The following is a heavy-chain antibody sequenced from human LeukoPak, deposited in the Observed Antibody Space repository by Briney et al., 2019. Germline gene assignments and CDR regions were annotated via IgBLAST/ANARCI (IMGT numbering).Heavy chain of an antibody. V-gene: IGHV3-48*04. Sequence: PGGSLRLSCAASGFTFSSYSIDWVRQAPGKGLEWLSYISSGSSTIYYTDSVKGRFTISRDNAKNSVYLQMNSLRAEDTAVYYCARVWSSGYTKDYWGQGTLVTVSS. CDR3: ARVWSSGYTKDY. CDR2: ISSGSSTI. D-gene: IGHD3-22*01. CDR1: GFTFSSYS. J-gene: IGHJ4*02.